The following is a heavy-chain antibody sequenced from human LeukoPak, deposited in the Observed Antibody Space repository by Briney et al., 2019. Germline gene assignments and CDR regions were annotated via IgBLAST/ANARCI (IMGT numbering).Heavy chain of an antibody. CDR2: IYDSGST. D-gene: IGHD4-17*01. CDR1: GASISRGGYY. V-gene: IGHV4-31*03. J-gene: IGHJ5*02. CDR3: ARGYGVRAWFDP. Sequence: SETLSLTCTVSGASISRGGYYWSWIRQHPGKGLELIGYIYDSGSTYYNPSLKNRVTISVGTSKNHFSLKLSSVTGADTAVYYCARGYGVRAWFDPWGQGTLVTVSS.